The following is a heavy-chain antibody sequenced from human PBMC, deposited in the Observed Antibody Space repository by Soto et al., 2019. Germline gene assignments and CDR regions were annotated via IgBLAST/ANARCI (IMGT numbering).Heavy chain of an antibody. J-gene: IGHJ4*02. CDR1: GGSISSSSYY. CDR2: IYYSGST. D-gene: IGHD2-15*01. Sequence: PSETLSLTCTVSGGSISSSSYYWGWIRQPPGKGLEWIGSIYYSGSTYYNPSLKSRVTISVDTSKNQFSLKLSSVTAADTAVYYCARHEVTTDISDYWGQGTLVTVSS. CDR3: ARHEVTTDISDY. V-gene: IGHV4-39*01.